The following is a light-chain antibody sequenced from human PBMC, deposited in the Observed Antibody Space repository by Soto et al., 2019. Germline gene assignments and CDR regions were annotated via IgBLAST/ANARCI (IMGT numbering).Light chain of an antibody. Sequence: QSVLTQPPSASGTPGQRVTISCSGSSSNIGSNTVNWYQQLPGTAPKLLIYSNNQQPSGVPDRFSGSKSGTSASLAISGLQSEDEADYYCEAWDDSLNGPVVFGGGTKLTVL. CDR1: SSNIGSNT. CDR3: EAWDDSLNGPVV. CDR2: SNN. V-gene: IGLV1-44*01. J-gene: IGLJ2*01.